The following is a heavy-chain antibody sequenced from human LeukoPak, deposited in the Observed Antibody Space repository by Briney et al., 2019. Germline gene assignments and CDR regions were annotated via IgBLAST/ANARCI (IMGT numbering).Heavy chain of an antibody. CDR3: SKRGPNTGWHFFDH. D-gene: IGHD6-19*01. J-gene: IGHJ5*02. Sequence: PGGSLRLSCAVSGFTFSNYALSWVSPSPARGLESASSINEVGDDTNYVDSVRGRFTVSRDNSKNTLYLQLNSLRAEDTALYYCSKRGPNTGWHFFDHWGPGTLVTVS. V-gene: IGHV3-23*01. CDR2: INEVGDDT. CDR1: GFTFSNYA.